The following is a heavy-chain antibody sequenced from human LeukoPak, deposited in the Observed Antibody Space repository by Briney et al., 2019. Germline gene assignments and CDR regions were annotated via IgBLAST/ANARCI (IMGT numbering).Heavy chain of an antibody. CDR2: INTDGNST. D-gene: IGHD5-12*01. CDR1: GFTFSTYW. CDR3: ARDSGYNAFDY. V-gene: IGHV3-74*01. J-gene: IGHJ4*02. Sequence: GGSLRLSCAASGFTFSTYWMHWVRQAPGKGLLWVSRINTDGNSTRYADSVKGRFTISRDNAKNTLFLQMDSLRAEDTAMYYCARDSGYNAFDYWGQGTLVTVSS.